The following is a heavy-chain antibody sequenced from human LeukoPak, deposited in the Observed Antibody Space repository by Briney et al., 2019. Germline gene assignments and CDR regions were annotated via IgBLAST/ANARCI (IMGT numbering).Heavy chain of an antibody. CDR3: ARGRYNYGGAVGDYFDY. V-gene: IGHV4-59*01. Sequence: SETLSLTCTVSGGSISGYFWNWIRQPPGKGLEWIGCIYFIGSTNYNPSLKSRVTISVDTSKNQFSLKLSSVTAADTAVYYCARGRYNYGGAVGDYFDYWGQGTLVTVSS. D-gene: IGHD1-1*01. CDR2: IYFIGST. J-gene: IGHJ4*02. CDR1: GGSISGYF.